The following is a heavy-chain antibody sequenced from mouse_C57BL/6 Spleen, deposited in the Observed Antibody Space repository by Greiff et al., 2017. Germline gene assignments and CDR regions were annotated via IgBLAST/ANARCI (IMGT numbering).Heavy chain of an antibody. CDR3: ARRDDGNLAWFAY. CDR2: IYPGSGNT. CDR1: GYTFTDYY. J-gene: IGHJ3*01. V-gene: IGHV1-76*01. D-gene: IGHD2-1*01. Sequence: QVQLQQSGAELVRPGASVKLSCKASGYTFTDYYINWVKQRPGQGLEWIARIYPGSGNTYYNEKFKGKATLTAEKSSSTAYMQLSSLTSEDSAVYFCARRDDGNLAWFAYWGQGTLVTVSA.